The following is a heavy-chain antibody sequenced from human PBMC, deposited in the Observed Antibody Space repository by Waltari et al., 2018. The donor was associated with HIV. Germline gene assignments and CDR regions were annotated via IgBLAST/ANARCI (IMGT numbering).Heavy chain of an antibody. V-gene: IGHV3-15*02. CDR2: IKSRKEGGAR. Sequence: EVQLVESGGALVKPGGSLRLSCVGSGFIFSNTWMSWVRQAPGNGMEWVGRIKSRKEGGARDYTETVKGRCTISRDDSKSSLFLQMNSLKSEDTGLYYCITDEKVNGGSECFDHWGQGTLVTVSS. D-gene: IGHD2-15*01. CDR3: ITDEKVNGGSECFDH. CDR1: GFIFSNTW. J-gene: IGHJ4*02.